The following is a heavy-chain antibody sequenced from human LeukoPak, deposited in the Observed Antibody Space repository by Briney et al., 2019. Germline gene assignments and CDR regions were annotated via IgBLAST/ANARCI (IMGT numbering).Heavy chain of an antibody. D-gene: IGHD3-10*01. Sequence: ASLKVSCKASGYTFTSYYMHWVRQAPGQGLEWMGIINTSGGSTSYAQKFQGRVTMTRDTSTSTLYMELSSLRSEDTAVYYCARDSPMVRGVIDYWGQGTLVTVSS. CDR2: INTSGGST. CDR3: ARDSPMVRGVIDY. J-gene: IGHJ4*02. CDR1: GYTFTSYY. V-gene: IGHV1-46*01.